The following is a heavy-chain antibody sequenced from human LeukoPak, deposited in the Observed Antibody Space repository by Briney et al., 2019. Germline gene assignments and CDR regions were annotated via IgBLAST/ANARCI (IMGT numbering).Heavy chain of an antibody. V-gene: IGHV3-9*01. CDR2: ISWNSGSI. D-gene: IGHD6-13*01. J-gene: IGHJ4*02. CDR3: AKVSYSSSVWSGAADY. Sequence: GGSLRLSCAASGFTFDDYAMHWVRQAPGKGLEWVSGISWNSGSIGYADSVKGRFTISRDNSKNTLYLQMNSLRAEDTAVYYCAKVSYSSSVWSGAADYWGQGTLVTVSS. CDR1: GFTFDDYA.